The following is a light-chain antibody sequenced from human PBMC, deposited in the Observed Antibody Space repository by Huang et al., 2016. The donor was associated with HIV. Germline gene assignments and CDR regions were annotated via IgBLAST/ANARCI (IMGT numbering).Light chain of an antibody. CDR2: TTS. CDR1: RNIGTL. V-gene: IGKV1-39*01. J-gene: IGKJ3*01. Sequence: DIQMTQSPSSLSASIGDRVNITCRASRNIGTLLNWYQQKPGRAPKLLIFTTSTLESGFPSRFSGSGSGTDFTLTISSLQPEDFATYSCQQSYSSPRVTFGPGTTVDIK. CDR3: QQSYSSPRVT.